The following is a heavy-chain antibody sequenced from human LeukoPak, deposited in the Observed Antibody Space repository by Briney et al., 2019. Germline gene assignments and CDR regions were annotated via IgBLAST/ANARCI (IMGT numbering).Heavy chain of an antibody. Sequence: ASVEVSCKASGYTFTNYDINWVRRATGQGLEWMGRMNPNSGNTGYAQKFQGRVTMTRSTSISTAYMELSSLTSEDTAVYYCARVSLGYCSGGTCYFQDHWGQGTLVTVSS. CDR1: GYTFTNYD. CDR3: ARVSLGYCSGGTCYFQDH. J-gene: IGHJ4*02. CDR2: MNPNSGNT. V-gene: IGHV1-8*01. D-gene: IGHD2-15*01.